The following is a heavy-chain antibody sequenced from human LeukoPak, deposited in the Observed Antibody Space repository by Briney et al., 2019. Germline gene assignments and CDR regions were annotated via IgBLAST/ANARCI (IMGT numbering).Heavy chain of an antibody. CDR3: AKYSVEYGPGFPDN. CDR1: GYTFTGYY. D-gene: IGHD1-26*01. CDR2: INPNHGGT. Sequence: ASVKVSCKASGYTFTGYYINWVRQAPGQGLEWMGWINPNHGGTHYAQKFQGRVTMNRNASITTAYMELSSLRSDDTAVFYCAKYSVEYGPGFPDNWGQGTLVTVSS. J-gene: IGHJ4*02. V-gene: IGHV1-2*02.